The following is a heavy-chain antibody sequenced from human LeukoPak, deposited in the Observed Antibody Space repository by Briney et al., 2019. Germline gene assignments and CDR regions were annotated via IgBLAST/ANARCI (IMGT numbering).Heavy chain of an antibody. CDR2: IRYDGSNK. D-gene: IGHD1-26*01. CDR1: GFTFSSYG. Sequence: PGGSLRLSCAASGFTFSSYGMHWVRQAPGKGLEWVAFIRYDGSNKYYADSVKGRFTISRDNSKNTLYLQMNSLSPEDTAVFYCAKDPGEPTIHFFHYWRQGTLVTVSS. CDR3: AKDPGEPTIHFFHY. V-gene: IGHV3-30*02. J-gene: IGHJ4*02.